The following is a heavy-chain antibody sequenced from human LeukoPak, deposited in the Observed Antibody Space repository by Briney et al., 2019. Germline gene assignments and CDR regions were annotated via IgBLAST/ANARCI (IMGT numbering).Heavy chain of an antibody. J-gene: IGHJ4*02. CDR2: ITSAGNFI. Sequence: GGSLRLSCAASGFTFSTYTMIWVRQAPGKGLEWVSSITSAGNFIYYADSVKGRFTISRDNAKNSLYLQMNSLRVEDTAVYYCARAEGSGSSFDYWGQGTLVTVSS. D-gene: IGHD3-10*01. V-gene: IGHV3-21*01. CDR3: ARAEGSGSSFDY. CDR1: GFTFSTYT.